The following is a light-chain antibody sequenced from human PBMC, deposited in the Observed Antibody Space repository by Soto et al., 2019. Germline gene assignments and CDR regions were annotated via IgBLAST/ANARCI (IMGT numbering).Light chain of an antibody. J-gene: IGKJ2*01. CDR1: QSISGW. CDR3: QHDSSYSS. CDR2: DAS. V-gene: IGKV1-5*01. Sequence: DIQMTQSPSTLSASVGDRVTITCRASQSISGWLAWYQQKPGRAPNLLISDASSLESGVPSRFSGSGSGTEFHPTLSGLQPYCFATYYRQHDSSYSSFGQGTKLEIK.